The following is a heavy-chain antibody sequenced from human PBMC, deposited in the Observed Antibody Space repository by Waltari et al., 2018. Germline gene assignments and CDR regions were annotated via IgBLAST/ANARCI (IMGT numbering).Heavy chain of an antibody. CDR1: GLPFDDYA. CDR3: LKKNDEVYDRNGLVYDAFDM. J-gene: IGHJ3*02. V-gene: IGHV3-9*01. D-gene: IGHD3-22*01. Sequence: EVQLVESGGGLVQPGRSLRFSCAASGLPFDDYAIHWVRQVPGKGLEWVAGINWNSDSIGYGDSVKGRFTISRDNARNYLYLQMNSLTTEDTALYYCLKKNDEVYDRNGLVYDAFDMWGQGTMVTVSS. CDR2: INWNSDSI.